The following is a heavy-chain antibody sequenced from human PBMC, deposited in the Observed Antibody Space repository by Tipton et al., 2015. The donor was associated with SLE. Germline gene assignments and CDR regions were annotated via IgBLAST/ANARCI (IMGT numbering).Heavy chain of an antibody. CDR2: IYTSGST. CDR1: GGTISSDPYY. CDR3: ARVEQWPEYYYYGMDV. D-gene: IGHD6-19*01. V-gene: IGHV4-61*02. Sequence: TLSLTCTVSGGTISSDPYYWSWIRQPAGKGLEWIGRIYTSGSTNYNPSLKSRVTISVDTSKNQFSLKLSSVTAADTAVYYCARVEQWPEYYYYGMDVWGQGTTVTVSS. J-gene: IGHJ6*02.